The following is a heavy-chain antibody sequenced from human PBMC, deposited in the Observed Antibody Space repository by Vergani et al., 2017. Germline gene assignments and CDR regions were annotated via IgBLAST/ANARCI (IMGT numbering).Heavy chain of an antibody. J-gene: IGHJ4*02. Sequence: VQLVESGGGLVKPGGSLRLSCAASGFTFSSYAMSWVRQAPGKGLEWVSAISGSGGSTYYADSVKGRFTISRDNSKNTLYLQMNSLRAEDTAVYYCARGPVSREAALYRRFDYWGQGTLVTVSS. CDR2: ISGSGGST. V-gene: IGHV3-23*04. CDR1: GFTFSSYA. CDR3: ARGPVSREAALYRRFDY. D-gene: IGHD6-13*01.